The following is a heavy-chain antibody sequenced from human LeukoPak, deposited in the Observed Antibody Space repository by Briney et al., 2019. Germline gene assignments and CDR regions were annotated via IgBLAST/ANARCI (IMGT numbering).Heavy chain of an antibody. CDR2: IKSKTDGGTT. CDR3: STTYHYDSSEGY. CDR1: GFTFSNAW. J-gene: IGHJ4*02. V-gene: IGHV3-15*07. Sequence: PGGSLRLSCAASGFTFSNAWMNWVRQAPGKGLEWVGRIKSKTDGGTTDYAAPVKGRFTISRDDSKNTLHLQMNNLKTEDKSVYYCSTTYHYDSSEGYWGQGTLVTVSS. D-gene: IGHD3-22*01.